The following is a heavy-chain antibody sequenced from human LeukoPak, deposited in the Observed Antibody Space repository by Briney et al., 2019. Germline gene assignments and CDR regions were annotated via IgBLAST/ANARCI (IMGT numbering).Heavy chain of an antibody. Sequence: ASVKVSCKASGYTFTTFAMHWVRQAPGQRLEWMGWINAGNGNTKYSQKFQGRVTITRDTPARTVYMELNSLRSEDTAVYYCARVPTVTNWFDPWGQGTLVTVSS. CDR2: INAGNGNT. D-gene: IGHD4-17*01. V-gene: IGHV1-3*01. J-gene: IGHJ5*02. CDR1: GYTFTTFA. CDR3: ARVPTVTNWFDP.